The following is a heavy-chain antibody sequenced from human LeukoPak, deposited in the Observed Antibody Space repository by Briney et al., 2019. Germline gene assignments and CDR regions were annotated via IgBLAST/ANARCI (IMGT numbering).Heavy chain of an antibody. V-gene: IGHV3-23*01. CDR3: AEGLTLYTWFDP. CDR1: GFTFSSYA. Sequence: GGSLRLSCAASGFTFSSYAMSWVRQAPGKGLEWVSAISGSGGSTYYADSVKGRFTISRDNSKNTLCLQMNSLRAEDTAVYYCAEGLTLYTWFDPWGQGTTVTVSS. CDR2: ISGSGGST. J-gene: IGHJ5*01. D-gene: IGHD3-16*01.